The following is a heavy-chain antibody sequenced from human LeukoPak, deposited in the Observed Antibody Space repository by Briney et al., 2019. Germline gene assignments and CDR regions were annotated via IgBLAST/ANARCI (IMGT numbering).Heavy chain of an antibody. CDR1: GLTFSSYS. J-gene: IGHJ3*02. V-gene: IGHV3-30*03. CDR3: ARDSAYQTGYSSSWYVPAPI. Sequence: PGGSLRLSCAASGLTFSSYSMNWVRQAPGKGLEWVAVISYDGSNKYYADSVKGRFTISRDNSKNTLYLQMNSLRAEDTAVYYCARDSAYQTGYSSSWYVPAPIWGQGTMVTVSS. CDR2: ISYDGSNK. D-gene: IGHD6-13*01.